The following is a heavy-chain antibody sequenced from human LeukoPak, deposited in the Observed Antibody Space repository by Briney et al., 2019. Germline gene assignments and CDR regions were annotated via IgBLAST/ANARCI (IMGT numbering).Heavy chain of an antibody. Sequence: SETLSLTCTVSGGSIRSSSYYWGWIRQPPGKGLEWIGSIHYSGATYYSPSLRSRVTISVDTSKNQFSLNLSSVTAADTAVYYCARAPLQVVVLTTPHNWWFDLWGRGTLVTVSS. V-gene: IGHV4-39*07. D-gene: IGHD2-21*02. CDR3: ARAPLQVVVLTTPHNWWFDL. CDR2: IHYSGAT. CDR1: GGSIRSSSYY. J-gene: IGHJ2*01.